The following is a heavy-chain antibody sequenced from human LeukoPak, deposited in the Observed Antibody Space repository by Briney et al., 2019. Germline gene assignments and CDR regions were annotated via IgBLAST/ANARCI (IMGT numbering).Heavy chain of an antibody. J-gene: IGHJ4*02. Sequence: ASVKVSCKASGGTFSSYAISWVRQAPGQGLEWMGWISTYNGNTNYAQKFQVRVTMTTDTSTNTAYMELRRLISDDTAVYYCASFDPELYSSSWEYYYFDYWGQGTLVTVSS. CDR2: ISTYNGNT. CDR1: GGTFSSYA. CDR3: ASFDPELYSSSWEYYYFDY. V-gene: IGHV1-18*01. D-gene: IGHD6-13*01.